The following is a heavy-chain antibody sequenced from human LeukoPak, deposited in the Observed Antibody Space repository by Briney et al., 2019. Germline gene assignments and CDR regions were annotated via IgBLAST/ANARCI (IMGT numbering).Heavy chain of an antibody. J-gene: IGHJ6*02. V-gene: IGHV3-11*05. Sequence: PGRSLRLSCAASGSTFSDYYMSWIRQAPGKGLEWVSYISSSSSYTNYADSVKGRFTISRDNAKNSLYLQMNSLRAEDTAVYYCARDGYGMDVWGQGTTVTVSS. CDR3: ARDGYGMDV. CDR1: GSTFSDYY. CDR2: ISSSSSYT.